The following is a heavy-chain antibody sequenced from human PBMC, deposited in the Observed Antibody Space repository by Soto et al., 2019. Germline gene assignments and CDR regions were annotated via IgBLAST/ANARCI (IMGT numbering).Heavy chain of an antibody. D-gene: IGHD6-13*01. Sequence: PGGSLRLSCAASGFTFSRYGMHWVRQAPGKGLEWVAVIWYDGSNKYYADSVKGRFTISRDNSKNTLYLQMNSLRAEDTAVYYCVGDIAAASNWFDPWGQGTLVTVSS. CDR1: GFTFSRYG. CDR2: IWYDGSNK. J-gene: IGHJ5*02. CDR3: VGDIAAASNWFDP. V-gene: IGHV3-33*01.